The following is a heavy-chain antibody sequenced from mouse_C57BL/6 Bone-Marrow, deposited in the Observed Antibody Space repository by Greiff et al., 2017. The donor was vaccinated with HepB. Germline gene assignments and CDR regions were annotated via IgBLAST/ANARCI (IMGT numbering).Heavy chain of an antibody. V-gene: IGHV1-76*01. CDR1: GYTFTDYY. Sequence: VQLVESGAELVRPGASVKLSCKASGYTFTDYYINWVKQRPGQGLEWIARIYPGSGNTYYNEKFKGKATLTAEKSSSTAYMQLSSLTSEDSAVYFCARGDAYYAMDYWGQGTSVTVSS. CDR3: ARGDAYYAMDY. J-gene: IGHJ4*01. CDR2: IYPGSGNT.